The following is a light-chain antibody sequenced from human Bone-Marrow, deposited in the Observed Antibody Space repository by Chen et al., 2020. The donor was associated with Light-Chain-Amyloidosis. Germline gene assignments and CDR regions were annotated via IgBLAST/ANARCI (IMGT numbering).Light chain of an antibody. CDR1: QSIRSY. Sequence: DIQMTHSPSSLAASVGDRVTITCRASQSIRSYLNWSQLKSGSAPKPLIYATSSLQSGVPPRFSGSGSGTDFTLTISSLQPEDFATYYCQQSYSSPLTFGGGTKVEI. CDR3: QQSYSSPLT. V-gene: IGKV1-39*01. J-gene: IGKJ4*01. CDR2: ATS.